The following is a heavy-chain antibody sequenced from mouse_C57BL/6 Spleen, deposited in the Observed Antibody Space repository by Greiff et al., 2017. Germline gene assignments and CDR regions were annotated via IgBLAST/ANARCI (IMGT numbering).Heavy chain of an antibody. D-gene: IGHD4-1*01. CDR3: ARRGGTGYFDV. CDR1: GFTFSSYA. V-gene: IGHV5-4*01. Sequence: EVQGVESGGGLVKPGGSLKLSCAASGFTFSSYAMSWVRQTPEKRLEWVATISDGGSYTYYPDNVKGRFTISRDNAKNNLYLQMSHLKSEDTAMYYCARRGGTGYFDVWGTGTTVTVSS. CDR2: ISDGGSYT. J-gene: IGHJ1*03.